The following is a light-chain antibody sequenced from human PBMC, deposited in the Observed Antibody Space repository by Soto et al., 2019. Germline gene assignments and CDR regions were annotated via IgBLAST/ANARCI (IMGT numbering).Light chain of an antibody. V-gene: IGKV3-15*01. CDR2: GAS. J-gene: IGKJ3*01. CDR1: QSVSSN. CDR3: QQYNNRPPFT. Sequence: EIVMTQSPATLSVSPGERATLSCRASQSVSSNLAWYQQKPGQAPRLLIYGASTRATGIPARFSGSGSGTAFTLRISSQQSEDFGVYYCQQYNNRPPFTFGPGTKVDIK.